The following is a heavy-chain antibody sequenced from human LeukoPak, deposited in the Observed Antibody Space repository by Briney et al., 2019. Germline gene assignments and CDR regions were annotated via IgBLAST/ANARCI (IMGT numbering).Heavy chain of an antibody. CDR3: ARDEIAVADSRYMDV. Sequence: SETLSLTCTVSGGSISSYYWSWIRQPPGKGLEWIGHIYYSGSTNYNPSLKSRVTISVDTSKNQFSLKLSSVTAADTAVYYCARDEIAVADSRYMDVWGKGTTVTVSS. CDR1: GGSISSYY. CDR2: IYYSGST. V-gene: IGHV4-59*01. D-gene: IGHD6-19*01. J-gene: IGHJ6*03.